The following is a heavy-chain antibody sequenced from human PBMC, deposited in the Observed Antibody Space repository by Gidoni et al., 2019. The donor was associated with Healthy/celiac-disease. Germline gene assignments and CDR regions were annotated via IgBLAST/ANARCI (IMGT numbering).Heavy chain of an antibody. J-gene: IGHJ5*02. CDR2: IYYSGST. CDR1: GGSISSYY. V-gene: IGHV4-59*08. Sequence: QVQLQESGPGLVKPSETLSLTCTVSGGSISSYYWSWIRQPPGKGLEWIGYIYYSGSTNYNPSLKSRVTISVDTSKNQFSLKLSSVTAADTAVYYCARSLYYYGSGATNWFDPWGQGTLVTVSS. D-gene: IGHD3-10*01. CDR3: ARSLYYYGSGATNWFDP.